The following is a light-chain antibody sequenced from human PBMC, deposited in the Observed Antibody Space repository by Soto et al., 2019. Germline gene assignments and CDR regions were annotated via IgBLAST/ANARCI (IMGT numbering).Light chain of an antibody. CDR2: GAS. CDR3: QEYNNWPPMYT. J-gene: IGKJ2*01. Sequence: EIVMTQSPATLSVSPGERATLSCRASQSVRSNLAWYQQKPGQAPRLLIYGASTRATGIPARFSGSGSGTEFTLTISSLQSEDFAVYYCQEYNNWPPMYTLGQGTKLEIK. V-gene: IGKV3-15*01. CDR1: QSVRSN.